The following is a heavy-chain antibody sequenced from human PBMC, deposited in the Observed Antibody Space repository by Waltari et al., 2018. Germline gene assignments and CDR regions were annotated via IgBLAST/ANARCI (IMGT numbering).Heavy chain of an antibody. CDR3: ARGRNDLSAFFDP. J-gene: IGHJ5*02. D-gene: IGHD2-21*02. CDR1: GYRFTGYY. Sequence: QVQLVQSGAEVTKPGASVKVSCKASGYRFTGYYLHWLRQAPGQGLEWMVRIIPDIGVTKDQQTFQGRATMTRYTSTNTAYMELNSLTSDDTAVYYCARGRNDLSAFFDPWGQGTLVAVSS. V-gene: IGHV1-2*06. CDR2: IIPDIGVT.